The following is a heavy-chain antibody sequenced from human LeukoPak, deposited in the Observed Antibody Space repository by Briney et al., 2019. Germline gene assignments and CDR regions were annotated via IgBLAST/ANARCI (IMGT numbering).Heavy chain of an antibody. D-gene: IGHD3-16*02. CDR2: IGSVGHST. J-gene: IGHJ3*02. CDR3: AKDIELSI. Sequence: GGSLRLSCAASGFRFSDAAMTWVRQAPGKGLEWVSLIGSVGHSTYYGDSVKGRFTISRDNSKNTLSLQVNSLRVEDTAIYYCAKDIELSILGLGTMVTVSS. V-gene: IGHV3-23*01. CDR1: GFRFSDAA.